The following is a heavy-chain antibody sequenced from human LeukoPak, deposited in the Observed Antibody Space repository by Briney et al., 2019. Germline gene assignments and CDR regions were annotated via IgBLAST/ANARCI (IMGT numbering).Heavy chain of an antibody. J-gene: IGHJ5*02. CDR3: ARVGVPAAMRGWFDP. CDR1: GYTFTSYA. Sequence: GASVKVSCKASGYTFTSYAMNWVRQAPGQGLEWMGWINTNTGNPTYAQGFTGRFVFSLDTSVSTAYLQISSLKAEDTAVYYCARVGVPAAMRGWFDPWGQGTLVTVSS. V-gene: IGHV7-4-1*02. CDR2: INTNTGNP. D-gene: IGHD2-2*01.